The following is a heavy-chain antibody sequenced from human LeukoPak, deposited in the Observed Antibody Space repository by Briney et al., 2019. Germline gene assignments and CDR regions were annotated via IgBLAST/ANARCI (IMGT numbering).Heavy chain of an antibody. V-gene: IGHV4-34*01. D-gene: IGHD6-6*01. CDR3: ASGWSSSSGGWFDP. CDR2: INRSGST. Sequence: PSETLSLTCAAYGGSFSGYYWSWIRQPPGKGLEWIGEINRSGSTHYNPSLKSRVTISIDTSRNQFSLKLSSLTAADTAVYYCASGWSSSSGGWFDPWGQGTLVTVSS. CDR1: GGSFSGYY. J-gene: IGHJ5*02.